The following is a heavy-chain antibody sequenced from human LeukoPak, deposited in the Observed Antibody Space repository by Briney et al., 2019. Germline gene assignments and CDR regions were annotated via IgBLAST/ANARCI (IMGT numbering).Heavy chain of an antibody. V-gene: IGHV4-31*03. D-gene: IGHD5-24*01. J-gene: IGHJ4*02. CDR2: IYYSGNT. CDR1: GGSISSGGYY. Sequence: PSETLSLTCTVSGGSISSGGYYWSWIRQHPGKGLEWSGYIYYSGNTYYNPSLKSRVTISVDTSKNQFSLKLSSVTAADTAVYYCARRRRDGLNYFDYWGQGTLVTVSS. CDR3: ARRRRDGLNYFDY.